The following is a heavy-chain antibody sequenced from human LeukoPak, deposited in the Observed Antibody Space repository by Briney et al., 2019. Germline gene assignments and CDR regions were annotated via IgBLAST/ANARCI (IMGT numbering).Heavy chain of an antibody. J-gene: IGHJ4*02. CDR3: ARDSPLILTGSGIDY. CDR2: INPSGGST. Sequence: GASVKVSCKASGYTFTSYYMHWVRQAPGQGLEWMGIINPSGGSTSYAQKLQGRVTMTRDTSTSTVYMELSSLRSKDTAVYYCARDSPLILTGSGIDYWGQGTLVTVSS. D-gene: IGHD3-9*01. V-gene: IGHV1-46*01. CDR1: GYTFTSYY.